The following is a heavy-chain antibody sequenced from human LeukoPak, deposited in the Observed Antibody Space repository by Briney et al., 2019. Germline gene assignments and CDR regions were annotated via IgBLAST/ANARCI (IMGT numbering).Heavy chain of an antibody. CDR3: VSFYETY. CDR1: GFSFSSYD. Sequence: GGSLRLSCAASGFSFSSYDMHWVRQAPGKGLEWVAIIWLDGSAEYYGDSVKGRFTVSRDNSKNTLYLQMDSLRVEDTAVYYCVSFYETYWGRGTLVTVSS. CDR2: IWLDGSAE. D-gene: IGHD2/OR15-2a*01. V-gene: IGHV3-33*03. J-gene: IGHJ4*02.